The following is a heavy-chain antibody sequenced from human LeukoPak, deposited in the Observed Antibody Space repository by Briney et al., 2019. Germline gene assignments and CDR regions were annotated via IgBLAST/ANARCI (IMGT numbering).Heavy chain of an antibody. CDR2: VYYSGST. J-gene: IGHJ5*02. V-gene: IGHV4-39*01. D-gene: IGHD4/OR15-4a*01. Sequence: SETLCLTCNVSGDSIASGGFYWAWIRQSPGKGLEWIGNVYYSGSTQYNPSLKGRVTISMDMPKNQFSLNLNSVSVTDTAIYYCARRDYAAWFDPWGQGTLVTVSS. CDR1: GDSIASGGFY. CDR3: ARRDYAAWFDP.